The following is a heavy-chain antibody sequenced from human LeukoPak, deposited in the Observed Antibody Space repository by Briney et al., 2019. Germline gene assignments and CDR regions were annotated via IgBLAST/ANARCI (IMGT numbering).Heavy chain of an antibody. CDR1: GFIFGRYV. Sequence: GGSLRLSCGASGFIFGRYVMHWVRPRPGKGLEWVSRISHDGSVTNYADSVKGRFTVSTDNAKNTLYLQLNTVRAEDTSFYYCKRSVYFIFFDCWAREPWSPSPQ. J-gene: IGHJ4*02. V-gene: IGHV3-74*01. D-gene: IGHD5/OR15-5a*01. CDR2: ISHDGSVT. CDR3: KRSVYFIFFDC.